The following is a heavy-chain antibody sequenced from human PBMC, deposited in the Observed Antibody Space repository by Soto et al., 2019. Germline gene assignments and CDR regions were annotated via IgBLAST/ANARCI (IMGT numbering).Heavy chain of an antibody. D-gene: IGHD2-21*02. CDR1: GFSLRTSGVG. CDR2: IYWDNDK. V-gene: IGHV2-5*02. J-gene: IGHJ6*02. CDR3: VQRRCGCDCVQSSPSHDYYGVDV. Sequence: QITLKESGPTLVKPTQTLTLTCTFSGFSLRTSGVGVGWVRQPPGKTLEWLALIYWDNDKRYSPSLKSRLTIIKDTSENQVVLKMTNMAPVDTAKYYCVQRRCGCDCVQSSPSHDYYGVDVWGQGTTVTVS.